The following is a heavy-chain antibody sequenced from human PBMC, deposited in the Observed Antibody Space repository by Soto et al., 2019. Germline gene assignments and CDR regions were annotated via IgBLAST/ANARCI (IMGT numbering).Heavy chain of an antibody. CDR2: IYWDNNK. Sequence: QITLKESGPTLVKPTQTLTLTCTFSGFSLSSSALDVGWIRQPPGKALEWLALIYWDNNKDYSPSLKSRLTSXMDSSXXQVVLTMTDMDHVDTATYYCAHGDRLWESVYYFDYWGQGSLVTVSS. J-gene: IGHJ4*02. V-gene: IGHV2-5*02. CDR3: AHGDRLWESVYYFDY. CDR1: GFSLSSSALD. D-gene: IGHD2-21*01.